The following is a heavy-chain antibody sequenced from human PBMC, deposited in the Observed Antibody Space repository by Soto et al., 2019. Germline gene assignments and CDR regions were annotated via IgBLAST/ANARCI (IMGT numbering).Heavy chain of an antibody. V-gene: IGHV1-18*04. CDR1: GYTFTSYG. J-gene: IGHJ6*02. D-gene: IGHD5-12*01. CDR2: ISAYNGNT. CDR3: ARAYSLRNYYYYGMDV. Sequence: QVQLVQSGAEVKKPGASVKVSCKASGYTFTSYGITWVRQAPGQGLEWMGWISAYNGNTNYAQKLQGRVTMTTDTSTSTAYMELRSLRSDDTAVYYCARAYSLRNYYYYGMDVWGQGTTVTVSS.